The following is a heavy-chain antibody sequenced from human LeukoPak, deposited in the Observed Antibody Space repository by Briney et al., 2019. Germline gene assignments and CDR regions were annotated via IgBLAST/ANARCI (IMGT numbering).Heavy chain of an antibody. CDR2: INHSGST. CDR1: GGSFSGYY. Sequence: KPSETLSLTCAVYGGSFSGYYWSWIRQPPGKGLEWIGEINHSGSTNYNPSLKSRVSISVDTSKNQFSLKLSSVTAADTAVYYCARIYSSSFPVDYWGQGTLVTVSS. V-gene: IGHV4-34*01. CDR3: ARIYSSSFPVDY. J-gene: IGHJ4*02. D-gene: IGHD6-6*01.